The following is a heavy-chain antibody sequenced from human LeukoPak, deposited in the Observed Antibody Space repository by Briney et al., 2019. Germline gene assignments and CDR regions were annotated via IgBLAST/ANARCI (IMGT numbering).Heavy chain of an antibody. J-gene: IGHJ4*02. CDR1: GGSFSGYY. V-gene: IGHV4-34*01. Sequence: KPSETLSLTCAVYGGSFSGYYWSWIRQPPGKGLEWIGEINHSGSTNYNPSLKSRVTISVDTSKNQFSLKLSSVTAADTAVYYCASCSGGSCYGFWGQGTLVTVSS. CDR3: ASCSGGSCYGF. D-gene: IGHD2-15*01. CDR2: INHSGST.